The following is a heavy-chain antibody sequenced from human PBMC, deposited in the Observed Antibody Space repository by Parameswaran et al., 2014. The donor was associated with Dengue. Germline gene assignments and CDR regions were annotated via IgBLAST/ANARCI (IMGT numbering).Heavy chain of an antibody. CDR2: ISSSSSYI. J-gene: IGHJ4*02. Sequence: WIRQPPGKGLEWVSSISSSSSYIYYADSVKGRFTISRDNAKNSLYLQMNSLRAEDTAAYYCARDWSRTYYDFWSGWMGAEGPFDYWGQGTLVTVSS. D-gene: IGHD3-3*01. CDR3: ARDWSRTYYDFWSGWMGAEGPFDY. V-gene: IGHV3-21*01.